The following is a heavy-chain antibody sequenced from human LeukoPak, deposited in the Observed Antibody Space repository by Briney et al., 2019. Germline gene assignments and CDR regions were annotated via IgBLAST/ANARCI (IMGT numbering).Heavy chain of an antibody. CDR3: AKDYNGDGVVGPFDY. J-gene: IGHJ4*02. Sequence: SETLSLTCTVSGGSISSYYWSWIRQPAGKGLEWIGRIYTSGSTNYNPSLKSRVTVSVDTSKNQFSLKLSSVTAADTALYYCAKDYNGDGVVGPFDYWGQGTLVTVSS. V-gene: IGHV4-4*07. D-gene: IGHD2-8*01. CDR1: GGSISSYY. CDR2: IYTSGST.